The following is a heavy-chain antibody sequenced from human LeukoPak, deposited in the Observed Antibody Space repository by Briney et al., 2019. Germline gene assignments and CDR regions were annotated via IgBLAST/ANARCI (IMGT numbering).Heavy chain of an antibody. J-gene: IGHJ4*02. CDR3: AREAVVGARGWALDY. Sequence: GGSLRLSCEASGFTFNNYWMSWFRQAPGKGLEWVANIKQDGSEKYYVDSVKGRFTISRDNAKNSLYLQMNSLRAEDTAVYYCAREAVVGARGWALDYWGQGTLVTVSS. D-gene: IGHD1-26*01. CDR2: IKQDGSEK. V-gene: IGHV3-7*01. CDR1: GFTFNNYW.